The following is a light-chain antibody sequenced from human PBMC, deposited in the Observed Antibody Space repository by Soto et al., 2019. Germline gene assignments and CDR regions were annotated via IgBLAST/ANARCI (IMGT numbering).Light chain of an antibody. V-gene: IGKV3-20*01. CDR1: QNVDTNY. CDR3: QQYGSSGT. CDR2: GAS. J-gene: IGKJ5*01. Sequence: EIVLTPSPGTLSLSPVERATLSCRASQNVDTNYLAWYQQKPGQAPRIIIFGASGRATGIPDRFSGSGSGTDFTLTISRLEPEDFAVYYCQQYGSSGTFGQGTRLEIK.